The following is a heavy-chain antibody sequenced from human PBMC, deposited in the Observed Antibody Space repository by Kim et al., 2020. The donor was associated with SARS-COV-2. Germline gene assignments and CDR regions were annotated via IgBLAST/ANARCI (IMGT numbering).Heavy chain of an antibody. Sequence: SETLSLTCTVSGGTISSGSYYWSWIRQPAGKGLEWIGRIYTSGSTNYNPSLKSRVTISVDTSKNQFSLKLSSVTAADTAVYYCARDLGSSSWETRGFDPWGQGTLVTVSS. D-gene: IGHD6-13*01. CDR1: GGTISSGSYY. J-gene: IGHJ5*02. CDR3: ARDLGSSSWETRGFDP. V-gene: IGHV4-61*02. CDR2: IYTSGST.